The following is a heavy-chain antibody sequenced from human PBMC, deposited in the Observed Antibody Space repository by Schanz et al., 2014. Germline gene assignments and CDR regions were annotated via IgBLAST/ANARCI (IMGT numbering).Heavy chain of an antibody. CDR1: GFTFTNYA. V-gene: IGHV3-23*04. Sequence: EVQLVESGGGLVQPGGSLRLSCAASGFTFTNYAMTWVRQAPGKGLEWVSAISASGGTTYYADSVKGRFTISRDNSKNTLYLQMNSLRAEDTAVYYCAKGRFGELSAFDIWGQGTMVTVSS. CDR2: ISASGGTT. CDR3: AKGRFGELSAFDI. D-gene: IGHD3-10*01. J-gene: IGHJ3*02.